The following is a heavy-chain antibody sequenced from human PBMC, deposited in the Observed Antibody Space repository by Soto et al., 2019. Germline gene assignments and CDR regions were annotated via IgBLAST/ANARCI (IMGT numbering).Heavy chain of an antibody. V-gene: IGHV3-48*02. CDR1: GFTFSSYS. D-gene: IGHD1-1*01. CDR2: ISSSSTI. Sequence: EVQLVESGGGLVQPGGSLRLSCAASGFTFSSYSMNWVRQAPGKGLEWVSYISSSSTIYYADSVKGRFTISRDNAKNALYLQMNSLRDEDTAVYYCARRRYNWNDGYYYYGMDVWGQGTTVTVSS. J-gene: IGHJ6*02. CDR3: ARRRYNWNDGYYYYGMDV.